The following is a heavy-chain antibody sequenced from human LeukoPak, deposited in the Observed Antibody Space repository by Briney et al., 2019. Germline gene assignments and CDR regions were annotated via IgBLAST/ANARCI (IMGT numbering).Heavy chain of an antibody. CDR1: GGSISSYY. V-gene: IGHV4-59*01. Sequence: SETLSLTCTVSGGSISSYYWSWIRQPPGKGLEWIGYIYYSGSTNYNPSLKSRVTISVDTSKNQFSLKLGSVTAADTAVYYCARAEYPGYFDYWGQGTLVTVSS. D-gene: IGHD6-6*01. CDR3: ARAEYPGYFDY. J-gene: IGHJ4*02. CDR2: IYYSGST.